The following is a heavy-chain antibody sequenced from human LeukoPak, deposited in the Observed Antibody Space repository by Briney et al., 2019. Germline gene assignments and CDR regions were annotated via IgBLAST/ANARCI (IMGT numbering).Heavy chain of an antibody. CDR3: ARERSDCIWGSYRFLEHYFDY. J-gene: IGHJ4*02. CDR1: GYTFTSYG. CDR2: ISAYNGNT. Sequence: GASVKVSCKASGYTFTSYGISWVRQAPGQGLEWMGWISAYNGNTNYAQKLQGRVTMTTDTSTSTAYMELRSLRSDDTAVYYCARERSDCIWGSYRFLEHYFDYWGQGTLVTVSS. D-gene: IGHD3-16*02. V-gene: IGHV1-18*01.